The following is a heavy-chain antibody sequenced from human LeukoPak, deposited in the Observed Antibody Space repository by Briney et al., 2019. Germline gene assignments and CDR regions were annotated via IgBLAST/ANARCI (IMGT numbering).Heavy chain of an antibody. V-gene: IGHV3-30*04. CDR3: AKGSCSSTTCLKTD. D-gene: IGHD2-2*01. CDR2: ISYDGSNE. Sequence: GGSLRLSCAASGFTFSSYVMHWVRQAPGKGLEWVAIISYDGSNEYYADSVKGRFTISRDNSKNTLYLQMNSLKSEDTAVYYCAKGSCSSTTCLKTDWGQGAPVTVSS. CDR1: GFTFSSYV. J-gene: IGHJ4*02.